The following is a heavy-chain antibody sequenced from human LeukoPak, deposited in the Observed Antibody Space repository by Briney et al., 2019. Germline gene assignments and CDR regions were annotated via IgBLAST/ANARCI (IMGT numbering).Heavy chain of an antibody. CDR2: IYYSGST. Sequence: PSETLSLTCTVSGGSISSYYWSWIRQHPGKGLEWIGYIYYSGSTYYNPSLKSRVTISVDTSKNQFSLKLSSVTAADTAVYYCARAELYCSGGSCYSGWFDPWGQGTLVTVSS. V-gene: IGHV4-59*06. CDR1: GGSISSYY. CDR3: ARAELYCSGGSCYSGWFDP. D-gene: IGHD2-15*01. J-gene: IGHJ5*02.